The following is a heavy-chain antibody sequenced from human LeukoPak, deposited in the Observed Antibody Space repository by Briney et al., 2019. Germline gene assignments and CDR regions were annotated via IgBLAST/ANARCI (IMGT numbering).Heavy chain of an antibody. D-gene: IGHD6-6*01. V-gene: IGHV3-33*01. CDR2: IWFDGSQE. CDR1: GYTFTNHG. J-gene: IGHJ4*02. CDR3: ARDLTAARLDF. Sequence: GGSLRLSCAASGYTFTNHGMHWVRQAPGKGLEWVANIWFDGSQEYYADTVKGRFTISRDISKSTLYLQMNSLRAEDTAVYYCARDLTAARLDFRGQGTLVTVSS.